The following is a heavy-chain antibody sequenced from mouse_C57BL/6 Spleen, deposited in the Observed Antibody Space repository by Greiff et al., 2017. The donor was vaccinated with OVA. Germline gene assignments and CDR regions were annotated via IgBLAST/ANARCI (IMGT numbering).Heavy chain of an antibody. D-gene: IGHD1-1*01. CDR1: GYTFTSYW. CDR2: IDPSDSYT. V-gene: IGHV1-69*01. CDR3: ARRSYGSRDWYFDV. Sequence: VQLQQPGAELVMPGASVKLSCKASGYTFTSYWMHWVKQRPGQGLEWIGEIDPSDSYTNYNQKFKGKSTLTVDKSSSTAYMQLSSLTSEDSAVYDCARRSYGSRDWYFDVWGTGTTVTVSS. J-gene: IGHJ1*03.